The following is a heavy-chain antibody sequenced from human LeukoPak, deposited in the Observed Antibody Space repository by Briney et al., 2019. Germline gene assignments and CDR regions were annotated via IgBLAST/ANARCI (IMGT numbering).Heavy chain of an antibody. CDR2: IYYSGST. D-gene: IGHD3-3*01. Sequence: PSETLSLTCTVSGGSISSYYWSWIRQPPGKGLEWIGYIYYSGSTNYNPSLKSRVTISVDRSKNQFSLKLSSVTAADTAVYYCARAPKTRFLEWLLYFDYWGQGTLVTVSS. V-gene: IGHV4-59*12. J-gene: IGHJ4*02. CDR1: GGSISSYY. CDR3: ARAPKTRFLEWLLYFDY.